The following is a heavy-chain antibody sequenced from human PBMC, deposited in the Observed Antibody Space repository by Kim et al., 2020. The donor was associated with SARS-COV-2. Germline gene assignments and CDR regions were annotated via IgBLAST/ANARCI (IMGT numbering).Heavy chain of an antibody. Sequence: GGSLRLSCAASGFTFSNAWMSWVRQAPGKGLEWVGRIKSKTDGGTTDYAAPVKGRFTISRDDSKNTLYLQMNSLKTEDTAVYYCTTDRAAAVTFDYWGQGTLVTVSS. D-gene: IGHD6-13*01. CDR1: GFTFSNAW. J-gene: IGHJ4*02. CDR3: TTDRAAAVTFDY. V-gene: IGHV3-15*01. CDR2: IKSKTDGGTT.